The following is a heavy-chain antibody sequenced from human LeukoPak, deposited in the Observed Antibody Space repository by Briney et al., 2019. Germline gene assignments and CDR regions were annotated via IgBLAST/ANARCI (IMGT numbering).Heavy chain of an antibody. CDR2: ISGDGGST. V-gene: IGHV3-43*02. J-gene: IGHJ4*02. Sequence: PGGSLRLSCAASGFTFSSYAMHWVRQAPGKGLEWVSLISGDGGSTYYADSVKGRFTVSRDNSKNSLYLQMNSLRTEVTALYYCAKDTSSYYDFWSGYYDPGDYWGQGTLVTVSS. CDR1: GFTFSSYA. CDR3: AKDTSSYYDFWSGYYDPGDY. D-gene: IGHD3-3*01.